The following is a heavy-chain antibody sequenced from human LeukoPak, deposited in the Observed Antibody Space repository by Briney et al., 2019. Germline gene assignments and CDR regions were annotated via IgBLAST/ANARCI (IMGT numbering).Heavy chain of an antibody. V-gene: IGHV3-11*01. CDR1: GFTFSDYY. Sequence: GGSLRLSCAASGFTFSDYYMSWIRQAPGKGLEWVSYISSSGSTIYYADSVKGRFTISRDNAKNSLYLQMNSLRAEDTAVYYCAGTDGSGSYYQDGNPYWGQGTLVTVSS. J-gene: IGHJ4*02. CDR2: ISSSGSTI. D-gene: IGHD3-10*01. CDR3: AGTDGSGSYYQDGNPY.